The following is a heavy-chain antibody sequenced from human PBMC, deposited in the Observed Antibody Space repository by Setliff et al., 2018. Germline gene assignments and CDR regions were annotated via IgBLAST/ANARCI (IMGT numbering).Heavy chain of an antibody. D-gene: IGHD3-10*01. CDR1: GFSFGKAW. J-gene: IGHJ4*02. CDR2: IKSNNDGGTT. CDR3: PTDRSISMVRGVVISPAISYY. Sequence: GESLTISCAASGFSFGKAWMNWVRQAPGKGLEWVGLIKSNNDGGTTDLAAPVKGRFSISRDDSKNMLYLQMNNLKIEDTAVYFCPTDRSISMVRGVVISPAISYYGGQGAQVTVSS. V-gene: IGHV3-15*07.